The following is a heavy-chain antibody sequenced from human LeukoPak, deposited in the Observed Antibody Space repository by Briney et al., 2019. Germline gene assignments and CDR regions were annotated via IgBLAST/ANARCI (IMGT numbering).Heavy chain of an antibody. J-gene: IGHJ4*02. CDR2: INHMGAT. V-gene: IGHV4-34*01. Sequence: SETLSLTCGVFGGSLSGYYWSWIRQSPGEGLEWIGEINHMGATNYNPSLTSRVTMSLDTSRNQFSLKLSSVTAADTAVYYCAGSSRSTSCSRYWGQGTQVTVSS. CDR3: AGSSRSTSCSRY. CDR1: GGSLSGYY. D-gene: IGHD2-2*01.